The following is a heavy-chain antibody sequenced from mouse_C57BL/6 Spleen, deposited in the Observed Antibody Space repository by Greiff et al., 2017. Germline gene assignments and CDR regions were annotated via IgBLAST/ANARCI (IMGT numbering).Heavy chain of an antibody. CDR2: ISSGGSYT. CDR3: ARHAYGNSYAMDY. CDR1: GFTFSSYG. Sequence: EVMLVESGGDLVKPGGSLKLSCAASGFTFSSYGMSWVRQTPDKRLEWVATISSGGSYTYYPDSVKGRFTIARDNAKNTLYRQMSSLKSEDTAMYYCARHAYGNSYAMDYWGQGTSVTVSS. J-gene: IGHJ4*01. V-gene: IGHV5-6*01. D-gene: IGHD2-1*01.